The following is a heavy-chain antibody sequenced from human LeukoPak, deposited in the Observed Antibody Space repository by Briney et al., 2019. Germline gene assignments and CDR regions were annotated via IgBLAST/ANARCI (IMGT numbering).Heavy chain of an antibody. J-gene: IGHJ4*02. D-gene: IGHD3-16*02. CDR3: ARHSALYSGFGHYFDY. CDR1: GYRFTDYW. V-gene: IGHV5-51*01. CDR2: IYPGDSDT. Sequence: GESLKISCKGSGYRFTDYWIGWVRQTPGKGLEWMGIIYPGDSDTRYSPSFQGQVTISADKSISTAYLQWSSLKASDTAMYCCARHSALYSGFGHYFDYWGQGTLVTVSS.